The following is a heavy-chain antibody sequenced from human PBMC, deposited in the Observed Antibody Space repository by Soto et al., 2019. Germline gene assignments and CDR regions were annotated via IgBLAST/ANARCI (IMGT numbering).Heavy chain of an antibody. CDR3: ASLGGAHDY. CDR2: IYYRGST. D-gene: IGHD3-10*01. Sequence: QVQLQESGPGLVKPSQSLSLTCTVSGGSISSGDYYWSWIRQPPGKGLEWIGYIYYRGSTYYNPSLKSRVTITVDTAKNQVSLELSSVTAADPAGYYCASLGGAHDYWGQGTLVTVSS. V-gene: IGHV4-30-4*01. J-gene: IGHJ4*02. CDR1: GGSISSGDYY.